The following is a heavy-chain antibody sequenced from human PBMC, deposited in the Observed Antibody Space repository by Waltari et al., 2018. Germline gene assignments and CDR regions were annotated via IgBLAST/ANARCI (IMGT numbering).Heavy chain of an antibody. J-gene: IGHJ4*02. Sequence: QVQLVESGGGAVQPARSLRLPLAASGFPLGSYGMHWVRQAPGKGLEWVAVTWYDGNDEYYAESVRGRFTISRDNSKSMLFLQMNSLRVEDTALYYCARGTIVQPPDYWGQGTLVTVSS. CDR2: TWYDGNDE. CDR1: GFPLGSYG. CDR3: ARGTIVQPPDY. V-gene: IGHV3-33*01. D-gene: IGHD1-26*01.